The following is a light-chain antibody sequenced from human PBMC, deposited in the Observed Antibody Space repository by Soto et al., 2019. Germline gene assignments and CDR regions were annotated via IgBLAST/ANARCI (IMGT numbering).Light chain of an antibody. CDR3: CSYTRSDTLL. V-gene: IGLV2-23*02. CDR1: SSDVGNYNF. CDR2: EVS. Sequence: QSALTQPASVSGSPGQSITISCIGTSSDVGNYNFVSWYQHHPGKAPRLIISEVSNRPSGIPSRFSGSKSGNTASLTISGLRAEDEADYYCCSYTRSDTLLFGGGTQLT. J-gene: IGLJ2*01.